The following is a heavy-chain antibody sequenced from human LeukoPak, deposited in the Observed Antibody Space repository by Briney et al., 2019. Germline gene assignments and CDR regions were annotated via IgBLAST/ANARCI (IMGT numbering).Heavy chain of an antibody. Sequence: SVKVSCKASGGTFSSYAISWVRQAPGQGLEWMGGIIPIFGTANYAQKFQGRVTITADKSTSTAYMELSSLRSEDTAVYYCARGVMITFGGVIVPRGAFDIWGQGTMVTVSS. CDR2: IIPIFGTA. CDR3: ARGVMITFGGVIVPRGAFDI. CDR1: GGTFSSYA. D-gene: IGHD3-16*02. V-gene: IGHV1-69*06. J-gene: IGHJ3*02.